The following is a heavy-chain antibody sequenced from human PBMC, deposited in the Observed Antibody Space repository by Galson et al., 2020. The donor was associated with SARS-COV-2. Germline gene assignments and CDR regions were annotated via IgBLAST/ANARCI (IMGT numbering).Heavy chain of an antibody. D-gene: IGHD2-8*02. CDR3: ARDWWSLYYYGMDV. V-gene: IGHV3-48*03. J-gene: IGHJ6*02. CDR2: ISSSVSTI. CDR1: GFTFSSYE. Sequence: TGGSLRLSCAASGFTFSSYEMNWVRQAPGKGLEWVSYISSSVSTIYYADSVKGRFTISRDNAKNSLYLQMNSLRAEDTAVYYCARDWWSLYYYGMDVWGQGTTVTVSS.